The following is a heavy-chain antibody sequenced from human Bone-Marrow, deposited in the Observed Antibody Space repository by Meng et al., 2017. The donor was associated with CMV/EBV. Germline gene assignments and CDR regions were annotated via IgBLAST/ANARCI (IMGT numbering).Heavy chain of an antibody. Sequence: ETLCLSCAASGGSISSYYWSWIRQAPGKGLEWIGYIYYSGSTNYNPPLKSRVTISVDTSKNQFYLKLSCLTAADTAVYYCARVIRGVMLYYVGYWGQGTLVTGSS. CDR2: IYYSGST. J-gene: IGHJ4*02. V-gene: IGHV4-59*01. CDR1: GGSISSYY. D-gene: IGHD3-16*01. CDR3: ARVIRGVMLYYVGY.